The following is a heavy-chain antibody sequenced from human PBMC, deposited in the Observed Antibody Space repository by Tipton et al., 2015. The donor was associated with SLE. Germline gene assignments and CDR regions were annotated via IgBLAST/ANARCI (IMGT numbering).Heavy chain of an antibody. J-gene: IGHJ4*02. CDR1: GYTFTTYG. Sequence: QVQLVQSGGEVKKPGASVKVSCKASGYTFTTYGISWVRQAPGQGLEWMGWISTYNGNTNYAQKLQGRVTMTSDTSTSTAYMELRSLRSDDTAIYYCARVRVDTAMGVFDFWGQGTLVTVSS. D-gene: IGHD5-18*01. CDR2: ISTYNGNT. V-gene: IGHV1-18*01. CDR3: ARVRVDTAMGVFDF.